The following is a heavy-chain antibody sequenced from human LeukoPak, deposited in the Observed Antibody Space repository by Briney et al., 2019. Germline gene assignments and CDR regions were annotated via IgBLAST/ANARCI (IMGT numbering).Heavy chain of an antibody. J-gene: IGHJ4*02. D-gene: IGHD6-6*01. Sequence: GGSLRLSCAASGFTFDDYAMHWVRQAPGKGLEWVSYISSSGSTIYYADSVKGRFTISRDNAKNSLYLQMNSLRAEDTAVYYCARHIAARLNPWDYWGQGTLVTVSS. CDR1: GFTFDDYA. CDR3: ARHIAARLNPWDY. CDR2: ISSSGSTI. V-gene: IGHV3-11*01.